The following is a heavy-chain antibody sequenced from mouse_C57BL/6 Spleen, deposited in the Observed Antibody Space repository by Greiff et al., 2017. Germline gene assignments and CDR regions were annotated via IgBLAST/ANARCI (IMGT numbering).Heavy chain of an antibody. V-gene: IGHV5-16*01. CDR3: ARYYGSRGYFDY. CDR1: GFTFSDYY. CDR2: INYDGSST. Sequence: DVKLVESEGGLVQPGSSMKLSCTASGFTFSDYYMAWVRQVPEKGLEWVANINYDGSSTYYLDSLKSRFIISRDNAKNILYLQMSSLKSEDTATYYCARYYGSRGYFDYWGQGTTLTVSS. J-gene: IGHJ2*01. D-gene: IGHD1-1*01.